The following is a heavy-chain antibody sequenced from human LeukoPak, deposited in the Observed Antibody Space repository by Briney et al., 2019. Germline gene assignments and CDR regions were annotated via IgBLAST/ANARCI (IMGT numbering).Heavy chain of an antibody. J-gene: IGHJ3*02. D-gene: IGHD3-3*01. CDR2: INPNSGGT. Sequence: ASVKVSCKASGYTFTGYYMHWVRQAPGQGLEWMGWINPNSGGTNYAQKFQGRVTMTRDTSISTAYMELSSLRSEDTAVYYCARGLYDFWSGYYADHDAFDIWGQGTMVTVSS. CDR3: ARGLYDFWSGYYADHDAFDI. CDR1: GYTFTGYY. V-gene: IGHV1-2*02.